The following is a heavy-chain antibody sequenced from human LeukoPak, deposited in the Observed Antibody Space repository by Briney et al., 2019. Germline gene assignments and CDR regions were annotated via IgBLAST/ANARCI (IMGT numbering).Heavy chain of an antibody. CDR1: GFTFSSYA. Sequence: GGSLRLSCAASGFTFSSYAMHWVRPAPGKGLEWVAVISYDGSNKYYADSVKGRFTISRDNSKNTLYLQMNGLRAEDTAVYYCARGGVVVVAATPDWFDPWGQGTLVTVSS. CDR3: ARGGVVVVAATPDWFDP. J-gene: IGHJ5*02. CDR2: ISYDGSNK. V-gene: IGHV3-30-3*01. D-gene: IGHD2-15*01.